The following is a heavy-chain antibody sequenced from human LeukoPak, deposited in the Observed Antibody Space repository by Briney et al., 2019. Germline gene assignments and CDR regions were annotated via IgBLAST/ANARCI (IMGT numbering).Heavy chain of an antibody. CDR3: GRLFYDFWSGHYYYYMDV. V-gene: IGHV4-39*01. Sequence: SETLSLTCTVSGGSIRSTSCYWGWICQPPGKGLEWIGSIYYSGSTYYNPSLKSRVTISVDTSKNQFSLKLSSVTAADTAVYYCGRLFYDFWSGHYYYYMDVWGKGTTVTVSS. CDR1: GGSIRSTSCY. J-gene: IGHJ6*03. D-gene: IGHD3-3*01. CDR2: IYYSGST.